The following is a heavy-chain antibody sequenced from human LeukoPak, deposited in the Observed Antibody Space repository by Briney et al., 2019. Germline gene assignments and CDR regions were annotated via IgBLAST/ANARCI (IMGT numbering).Heavy chain of an antibody. CDR2: ISGSGGST. J-gene: IGHJ4*02. D-gene: IGHD3-10*01. CDR1: GFTFSSYA. CDR3: AREEVLSIPSFDY. Sequence: GGSLRLSCAASGFTFSSYAMSWVRQAPGKGLEWVSAISGSGGSTYYADSVKGRFTISRDNAKNTLYLQMDSLRAEDTAVYYCAREEVLSIPSFDYWGQGTLVTVSS. V-gene: IGHV3-23*01.